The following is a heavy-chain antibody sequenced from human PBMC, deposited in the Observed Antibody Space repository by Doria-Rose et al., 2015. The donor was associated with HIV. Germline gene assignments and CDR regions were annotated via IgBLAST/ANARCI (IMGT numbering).Heavy chain of an antibody. D-gene: IGHD1-26*01. V-gene: IGHV3-9*01. CDR2: ISWNSGSI. CDR3: AKATSGSYYGYYFDY. Sequence: GLEWVSGISWNSGSIGYADSVKGRFTISRDNAKNSLYLQMNSLRAEDTALYYCAKATSGSYYGYYFDYWGQGTLVTVSS. J-gene: IGHJ4*02.